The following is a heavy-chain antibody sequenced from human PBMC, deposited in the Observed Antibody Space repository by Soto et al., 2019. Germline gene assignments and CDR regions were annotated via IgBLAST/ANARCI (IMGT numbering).Heavy chain of an antibody. V-gene: IGHV3-74*01. J-gene: IGHJ5*02. CDR2: ISDDGARI. D-gene: IGHD1-1*01. CDR3: TRGHRPSSTGTGDL. Sequence: GGSLRLSCVASGFAFDQYWMHWVRQAAGKGLEWVSRISDDGARIDYADFVKGRFTIARDNAKNTLFLQMRSLRGEDTAVYYCTRGHRPSSTGTGDLWGRGALVTVSS. CDR1: GFAFDQYW.